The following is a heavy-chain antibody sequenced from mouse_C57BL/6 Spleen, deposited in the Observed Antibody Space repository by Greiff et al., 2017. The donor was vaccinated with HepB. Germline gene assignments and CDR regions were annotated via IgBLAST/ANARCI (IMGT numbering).Heavy chain of an antibody. Sequence: VQLQQSGAELVRPGSSVKLSCKASGYTFTSYWMDWVKQRPGQGLEWIGNIYPSDSETHYNQKFKDKATLTVDKSTSTAYMQLSSLTSEDSAVYYCAREGGLPLNYWGQGTTLTVSS. CDR3: AREGGLPLNY. J-gene: IGHJ2*01. D-gene: IGHD3-3*01. CDR1: GYTFTSYW. CDR2: IYPSDSET. V-gene: IGHV1-61*01.